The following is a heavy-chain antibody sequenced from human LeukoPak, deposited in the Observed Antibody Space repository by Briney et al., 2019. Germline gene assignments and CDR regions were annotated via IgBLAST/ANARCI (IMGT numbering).Heavy chain of an antibody. V-gene: IGHV4-38-2*02. CDR3: ARRNRRQWLGLDY. D-gene: IGHD6-19*01. CDR2: INHSGGT. Sequence: PSETLSLTCTVSGYSISSGYYWSWIRQPPGKGLEWIGEINHSGGTNYNPSLKSRVTISVDTSKNQFSLKLSSVTAADTAVYYCARRNRRQWLGLDYWGQGTLVTVSS. J-gene: IGHJ4*02. CDR1: GYSISSGYY.